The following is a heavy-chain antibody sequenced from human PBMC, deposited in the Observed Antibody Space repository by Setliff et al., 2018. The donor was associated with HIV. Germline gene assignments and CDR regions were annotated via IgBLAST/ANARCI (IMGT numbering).Heavy chain of an antibody. Sequence: SETLSLTCTVSGGSISSYYWSWIRQPPGKGLEWIGYIYYSGSTNYNPSLKSRVTISVDTSKNQFSLKLSSVTAADTAVYYCARHLVPTMAKGYFDYWGQGTLVTVSS. V-gene: IGHV4-59*01. D-gene: IGHD5-12*01. CDR2: IYYSGST. J-gene: IGHJ4*02. CDR1: GGSISSYY. CDR3: ARHLVPTMAKGYFDY.